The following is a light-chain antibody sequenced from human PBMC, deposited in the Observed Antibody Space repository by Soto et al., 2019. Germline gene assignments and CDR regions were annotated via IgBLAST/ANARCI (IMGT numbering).Light chain of an antibody. Sequence: IQMTQNPSTVSASVGDTVTVTCRSSQSVSGWLAWYQQKPGEAPKLLIYDASALPRGVPSRFSGSGSGTKFTLTIASLQPDDFATYYCQQYETFSGTFGPGTKVDIK. CDR2: DAS. J-gene: IGKJ1*01. V-gene: IGKV1-5*01. CDR3: QQYETFSGT. CDR1: QSVSGW.